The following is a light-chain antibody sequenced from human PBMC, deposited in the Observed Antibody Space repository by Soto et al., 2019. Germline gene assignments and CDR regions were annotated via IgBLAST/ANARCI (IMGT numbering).Light chain of an antibody. CDR3: SSYTSSSTVV. Sequence: QSVLTQPASVSGSPGQSITISCAGTSSDVGGYNYVSWYQQHPGKAPKLMIYDVSRRPSGVSNRFSGSKSGNTASLTISGLQAEDEADYYCSSYTSSSTVVFGGGTKLTVL. CDR1: SSDVGGYNY. CDR2: DVS. J-gene: IGLJ2*01. V-gene: IGLV2-14*01.